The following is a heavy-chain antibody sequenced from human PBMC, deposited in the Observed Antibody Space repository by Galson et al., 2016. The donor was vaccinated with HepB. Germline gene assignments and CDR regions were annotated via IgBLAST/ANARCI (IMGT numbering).Heavy chain of an antibody. CDR2: FSQSGSS. Sequence: SETLSLTCTVSGYSVSSGYYWGWFRQPPGKGLEWIGTFSQSGSSDYNPSLKSRVGLSLDTSKNQFSLKLTSVAAADTAIYYCAKIGRVYFHMDVWGRGTTATVSS. CDR1: GYSVSSGYY. V-gene: IGHV4-38-2*02. D-gene: IGHD3-16*01. J-gene: IGHJ6*03. CDR3: AKIGRVYFHMDV.